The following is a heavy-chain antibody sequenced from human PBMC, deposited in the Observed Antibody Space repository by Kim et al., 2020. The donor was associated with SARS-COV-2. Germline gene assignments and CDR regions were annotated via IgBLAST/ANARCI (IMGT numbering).Heavy chain of an antibody. CDR2: INHSGST. V-gene: IGHV4-34*01. CDR3: ARSSSYYGDYDY. D-gene: IGHD4-17*01. CDR1: GGSFSGYY. J-gene: IGHJ4*02. Sequence: SETLSLTCAVYGGSFSGYYWSWIRQPPGKGLEWIGEINHSGSTNYNPSLKSRVTISVDTSKNQFSLKLSSVTAADTAVYYCARSSSYYGDYDYWGQGAL.